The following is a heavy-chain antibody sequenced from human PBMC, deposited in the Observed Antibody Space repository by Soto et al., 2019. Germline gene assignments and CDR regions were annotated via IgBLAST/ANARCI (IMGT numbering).Heavy chain of an antibody. D-gene: IGHD1-20*01. J-gene: IGHJ4*01. V-gene: IGHV3-15*07. CDR3: IADSHISPVFSRHDY. CDR2: IKSIRDGGST. Sequence: GVSPRLSATASDFTISGSGIHWVRQARGMGLEWVGRIKSIRDGGSTDFAAPVKARFAISRDDSKNMVYLQITSLNTEDTAVYYCIADSHISPVFSRHDY. CDR1: DFTISGSG.